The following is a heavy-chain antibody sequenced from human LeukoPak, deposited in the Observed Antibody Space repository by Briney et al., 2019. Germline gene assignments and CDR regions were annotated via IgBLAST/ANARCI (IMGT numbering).Heavy chain of an antibody. D-gene: IGHD3-10*01. CDR1: GGSISSYY. J-gene: IGHJ4*02. V-gene: IGHV4-59*01. CDR2: IYYSGST. CDR3: AREATYGSGSYHY. Sequence: SETLSLTCTVSGGSISSYYWSWIRQPPGKGLEWIGYIYYSGSTNYNPSLKSRVTISVDTSKNQFSLKLSSVTAADTAVYYCAREATYGSGSYHYWGQGTLVTVSS.